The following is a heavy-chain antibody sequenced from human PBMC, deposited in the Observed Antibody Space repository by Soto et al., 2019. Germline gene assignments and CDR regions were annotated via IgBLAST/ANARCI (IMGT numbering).Heavy chain of an antibody. CDR1: GGTFSSYA. D-gene: IGHD6-19*01. V-gene: IGHV1-69*13. CDR3: ARGTVAGTIVTFDY. J-gene: IGHJ4*02. CDR2: IIPIFGTA. Sequence: SVKVSCKASGGTFSSYAISWVRQAPGQGLEWMGGIIPIFGTANYAQKFQGRVTITADESTSTAYMELSSLRSEDTAVYYCARGTVAGTIVTFDYWGQGTLVTVSS.